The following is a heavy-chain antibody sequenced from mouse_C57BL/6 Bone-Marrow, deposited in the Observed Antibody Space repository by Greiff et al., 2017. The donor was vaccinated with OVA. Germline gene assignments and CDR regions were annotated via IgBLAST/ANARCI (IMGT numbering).Heavy chain of an antibody. J-gene: IGHJ2*01. D-gene: IGHD2-4*01. CDR1: GYTFTSYW. CDR3: ARGDYDYEGVFDY. Sequence: VKLQQPGTELVKPGASVKLSCKASGYTFTSYWMHWVKQRPGQGLEWIGNINPSNGGTNYNEKFKSKATLTVDKSSSTAYMQLSSLTSEDSAVYYCARGDYDYEGVFDYWGQGTTLTVSS. CDR2: INPSNGGT. V-gene: IGHV1-53*01.